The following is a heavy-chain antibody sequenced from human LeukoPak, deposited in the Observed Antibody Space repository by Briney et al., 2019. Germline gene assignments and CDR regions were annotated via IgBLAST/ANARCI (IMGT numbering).Heavy chain of an antibody. CDR2: IYYSGST. CDR3: ARDLYGGNPWPFGY. Sequence: PSQTLSLTCTVSGGSISSGGYYWSWIRQHPGKGLEWIGYIYYSGSTNYNPSLKSRVTISVDTSKNQFSLKLSSVTAADTAVYYCARDLYGGNPWPFGYWGQGTLVTVSS. V-gene: IGHV4-31*03. D-gene: IGHD4-17*01. CDR1: GGSISSGGYY. J-gene: IGHJ4*02.